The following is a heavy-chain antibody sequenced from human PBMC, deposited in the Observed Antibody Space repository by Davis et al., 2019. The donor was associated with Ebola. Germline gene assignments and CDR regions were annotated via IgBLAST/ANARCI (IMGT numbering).Heavy chain of an antibody. Sequence: MPSETLSLTCSVSGGSVGSDYWSWIRQSPGKGLEWIAFISNGGRTIYNPSLRGRVTISIDTSKNQFSLEVRSVTAADTAVYFCARAPGSGRKRFDYWGQGTLVTVSS. V-gene: IGHV4-59*02. CDR3: ARAPGSGRKRFDY. J-gene: IGHJ4*02. CDR2: ISNGGRT. CDR1: GGSVGSDY. D-gene: IGHD6-19*01.